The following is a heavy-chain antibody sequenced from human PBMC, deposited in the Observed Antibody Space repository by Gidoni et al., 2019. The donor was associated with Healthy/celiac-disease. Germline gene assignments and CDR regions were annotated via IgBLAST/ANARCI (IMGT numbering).Heavy chain of an antibody. CDR1: GFTFSSYA. CDR2: ISGSGGST. Sequence: EVQLLESGGGLVQPGGSLRLSCAASGFTFSSYAMSWVRQAPGKGLEWVSAISGSGGSTYDADAVKGRFTISRDNSKNTLYLQMNSLRAEDTAVYYCAKEGVDYDTPFAPFFDYWGQGTLVTVSS. CDR3: AKEGVDYDTPFAPFFDY. D-gene: IGHD3-9*01. V-gene: IGHV3-23*01. J-gene: IGHJ4*02.